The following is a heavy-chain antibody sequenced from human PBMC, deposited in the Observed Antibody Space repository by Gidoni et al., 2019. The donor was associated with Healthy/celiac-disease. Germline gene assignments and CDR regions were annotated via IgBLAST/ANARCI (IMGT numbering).Heavy chain of an antibody. CDR2: IYYSGST. J-gene: IGHJ2*01. CDR3: ARGYSSGYYYAHYWYFDL. Sequence: QVQLQESGPGLVKPSQTLSLTCTVSGGSISSGDYYWSWIRQPPGKGLEWIGYIYYSGSTYYNPSLKSRVTISVDTSKNQFSLKLSSVTAADTAVYYCARGYSSGYYYAHYWYFDLWGRGTLVTVSS. V-gene: IGHV4-30-4*01. D-gene: IGHD3-22*01. CDR1: GGSISSGDYY.